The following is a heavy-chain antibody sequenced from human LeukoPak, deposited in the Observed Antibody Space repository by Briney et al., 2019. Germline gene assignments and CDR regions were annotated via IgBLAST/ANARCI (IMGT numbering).Heavy chain of an antibody. D-gene: IGHD5-18*01. CDR1: GYTFTSYD. Sequence: ASVKVSCKASGYTFTSYDINCVRQATGQGLEWMGWMNPNSGNTGYAQKFQGRVTMTRNTSISTAYMELSSLRSEDTAVYYCARDSLNNYYYYYYMDVWGKGTTVTFSS. V-gene: IGHV1-8*01. CDR2: MNPNSGNT. CDR3: ARDSLNNYYYYYYMDV. J-gene: IGHJ6*03.